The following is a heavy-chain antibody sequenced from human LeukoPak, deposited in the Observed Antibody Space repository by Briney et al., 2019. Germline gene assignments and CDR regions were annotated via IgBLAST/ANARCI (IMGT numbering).Heavy chain of an antibody. CDR3: AKVGFSEMEWLLYSDH. CDR2: IKEDGSEK. Sequence: GGSLRLSCAASGFTFSNYWMSWVRQAPGKGLEWVANIKEDGSEKDYVDSVKGRLTISRDNAKKSVYLQMNSLRAEDTAVYYCAKVGFSEMEWLLYSDHWGQGTLVTVSS. CDR1: GFTFSNYW. V-gene: IGHV3-7*05. J-gene: IGHJ4*02. D-gene: IGHD3-3*01.